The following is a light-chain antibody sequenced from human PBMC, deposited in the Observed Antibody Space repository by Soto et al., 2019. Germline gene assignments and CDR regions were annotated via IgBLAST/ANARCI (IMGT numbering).Light chain of an antibody. V-gene: IGLV4-69*01. CDR1: SGHSSYA. J-gene: IGLJ2*01. CDR3: QTWGSGIVV. Sequence: QLVLTQSPSASASLGASVKLTCTLSSGHSSYAIAWHQQQPEKGPRYLMKLNSDGSHSKGDGIPDRFSGSSSGAERHLTISSPQSEDEADYYCQTWGSGIVVFGGGTKLTVL. CDR2: LNSDGSH.